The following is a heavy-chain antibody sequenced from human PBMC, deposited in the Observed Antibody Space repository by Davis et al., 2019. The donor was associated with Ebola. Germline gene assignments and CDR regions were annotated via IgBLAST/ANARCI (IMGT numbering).Heavy chain of an antibody. CDR3: ARERAGCGGDCYDY. CDR1: GGSISNYY. J-gene: IGHJ4*02. V-gene: IGHV3-53*01. Sequence: PSETLSLTCTVSGGSISNYYWSWVRQAPGKGLEWVSVIYSGGSIYYADSVKGRFTISRDDAKNSLHLQMNSLRAEDTAVYYCARERAGCGGDCYDYWGQGTLVTVSS. CDR2: IYSGGSI. D-gene: IGHD2-21*01.